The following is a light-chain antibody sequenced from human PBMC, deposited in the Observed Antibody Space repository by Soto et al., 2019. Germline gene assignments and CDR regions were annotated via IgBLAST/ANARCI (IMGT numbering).Light chain of an antibody. V-gene: IGKV3-20*01. Sequence: EIVLTQSPCTLSLSPGQRATLSCRASQSVSSSSLAWYQQRPGQAPRLLIYGASRRATGIPDRFSGSGSGTDFTLTISRLKPEDFAVYYCQHYGASPKYTFGQGTKLEIK. J-gene: IGKJ2*01. CDR2: GAS. CDR3: QHYGASPKYT. CDR1: QSVSSSS.